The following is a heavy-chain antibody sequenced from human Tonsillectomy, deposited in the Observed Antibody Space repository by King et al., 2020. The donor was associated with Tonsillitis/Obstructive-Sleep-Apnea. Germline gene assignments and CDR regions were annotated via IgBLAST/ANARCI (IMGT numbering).Heavy chain of an antibody. Sequence: VQLVESGGGLVQPGGSLRLSCAASGFTFSSYEMNWVRQAPGKGLEWVSYISGSGSTIYYADSVKGRFTISRDNAKNSLYLQMNSLRAEDTAVYYCARDRYYGSGTFDYWGQGPLVTVSS. CDR2: ISGSGSTI. D-gene: IGHD3-10*01. CDR1: GFTFSSYE. J-gene: IGHJ4*02. V-gene: IGHV3-48*03. CDR3: ARDRYYGSGTFDY.